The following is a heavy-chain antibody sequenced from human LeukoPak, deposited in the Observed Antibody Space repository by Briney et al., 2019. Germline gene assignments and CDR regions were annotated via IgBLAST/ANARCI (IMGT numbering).Heavy chain of an antibody. CDR2: VYYSGST. CDR1: GGSISSDNDY. D-gene: IGHD2-2*01. V-gene: IGHV4-39*01. CDR3: ARLSPYCSSTSCYVDY. Sequence: SETLSLTCSVSGGSISSDNDYWGWIRQPPGKGLEWIGNVYYSGSTYYTPSLKSRVTIFVDTSKNQFSLKLSSVTAADTAVFYCARLSPYCSSTSCYVDYWGQGTLVTVSS. J-gene: IGHJ4*02.